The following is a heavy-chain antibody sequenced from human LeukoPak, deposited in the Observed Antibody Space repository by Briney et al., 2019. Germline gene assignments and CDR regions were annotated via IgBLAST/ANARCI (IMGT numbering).Heavy chain of an antibody. CDR1: GFTFSSYS. V-gene: IGHV3-21*01. CDR2: ITSSSSYM. CDR3: AREHALGDY. Sequence: GGSLRLSCAASGFTFSSYSMNWVRQAPGKGLEWVSSITSSSSYMYCADSVKGRFTISRDNAKNSLYLQMNSLRAEDTAVYYCAREHALGDYWGQGTLVTVSS. J-gene: IGHJ4*02. D-gene: IGHD2-2*01.